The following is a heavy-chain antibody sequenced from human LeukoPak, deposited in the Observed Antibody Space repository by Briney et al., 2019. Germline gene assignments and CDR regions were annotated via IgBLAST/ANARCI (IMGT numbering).Heavy chain of an antibody. V-gene: IGHV4-59*08. D-gene: IGHD3-10*01. CDR1: GGSISGYY. CDR3: GRHSYGIGMDV. Sequence: SETLSLTCTVSGGSISGYYWSWIRQPPGQGLECIGYIHYSGSTSYNPSLKSRVTISVDTSKNQFSLKVSSVTAADAAVYYCGRHSYGIGMDVWGQGTTVTVSS. J-gene: IGHJ6*02. CDR2: IHYSGST.